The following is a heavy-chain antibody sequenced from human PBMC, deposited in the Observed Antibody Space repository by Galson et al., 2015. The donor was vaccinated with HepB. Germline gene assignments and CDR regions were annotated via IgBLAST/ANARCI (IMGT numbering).Heavy chain of an antibody. J-gene: IGHJ6*02. CDR3: VKDWEGSTCPCMDV. Sequence: LRLSCAASGLTFRSHAMSWVRQAPGKGLEWVSSISGSGDDTYNADSVKGRFTISRDNSKNTVFLQMNSLRAEDSALYYCVKDWEGSTCPCMDVWGQGTTVTVSS. V-gene: IGHV3-23*01. CDR2: ISGSGDDT. CDR1: GLTFRSHA. D-gene: IGHD1-26*01.